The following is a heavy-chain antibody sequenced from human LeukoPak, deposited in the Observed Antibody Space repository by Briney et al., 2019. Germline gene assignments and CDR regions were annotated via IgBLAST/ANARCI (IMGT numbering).Heavy chain of an antibody. CDR2: IRYDGSNK. J-gene: IGHJ4*02. V-gene: IGHV3-30*02. D-gene: IGHD6-13*01. Sequence: GGSLRLSCAASGFTFSSYGMHWVRQAPGKGLEWVAFIRYDGSNKYYADSVKGRFTISRDNSKNTLYLQVNSLRAEDTAVYYCAKDDGYSSSWQPFDYWGQGTLVTVSS. CDR3: AKDDGYSSSWQPFDY. CDR1: GFTFSSYG.